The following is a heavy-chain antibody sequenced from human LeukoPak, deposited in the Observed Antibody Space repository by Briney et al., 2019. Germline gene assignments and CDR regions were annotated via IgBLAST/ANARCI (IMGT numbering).Heavy chain of an antibody. CDR1: GFTFSSYA. V-gene: IGHV3-30-3*01. CDR2: ISYDGSNK. D-gene: IGHD3-10*01. J-gene: IGHJ4*02. Sequence: PGRSLRLSCAASGFTFSSYAMHWVRQAPGKGLEWMAVISYDGSNKYYADSVKGRFTISRDNSKNTLYLQMNSLRAEDTAVYYCARDNSRYGSGSSLRADYWGQGTLVTVSS. CDR3: ARDNSRYGSGSSLRADY.